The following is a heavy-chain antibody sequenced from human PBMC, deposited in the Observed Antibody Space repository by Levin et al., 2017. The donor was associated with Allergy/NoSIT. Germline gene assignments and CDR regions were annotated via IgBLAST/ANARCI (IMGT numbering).Heavy chain of an antibody. D-gene: IGHD5-18*01. CDR1: GGSLSSGDYY. Sequence: SETLSLTCTVSGGSLSSGDYYWTWIRQPPGKGLEWIGYIYHTGATYYNPSLMSRLSMSVDTSKNQFSLKLNSVTVADTAVYYCATETWIQLWLFDYWGQGTLVTVSP. V-gene: IGHV4-30-4*01. CDR2: IYHTGAT. J-gene: IGHJ4*02. CDR3: ATETWIQLWLFDY.